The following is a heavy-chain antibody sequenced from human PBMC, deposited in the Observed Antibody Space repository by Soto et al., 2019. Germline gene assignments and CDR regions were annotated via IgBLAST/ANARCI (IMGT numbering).Heavy chain of an antibody. D-gene: IGHD4-17*01. J-gene: IGHJ5*02. V-gene: IGHV5-51*01. CDR1: GYTFTNYW. Sequence: SGESLKISCKASGYTFTNYWIVWVRQVPGKGLEWMGLIYPGDSDTRYNPSFQGQVTISADKSTSAAYLQWNSLMASDTAIYYCARSGRSGLRWLDFFDPWGQGNLVTGS. CDR2: IYPGDSDT. CDR3: ARSGRSGLRWLDFFDP.